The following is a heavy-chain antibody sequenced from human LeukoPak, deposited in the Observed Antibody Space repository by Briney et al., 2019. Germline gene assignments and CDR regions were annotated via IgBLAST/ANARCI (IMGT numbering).Heavy chain of an antibody. D-gene: IGHD1-1*01. Sequence: ASVKVSCKASGYTFTSYYMHWVRQAPGQGLEWMGIINPSGGSTSYAQKFQGRVTMTRDTSTSTVYMELSSLRSEDTAVYHYARGTPTYYYYYDMDVWDQGTTVTVSS. V-gene: IGHV1-46*01. J-gene: IGHJ6*02. CDR3: ARGTPTYYYYYDMDV. CDR2: INPSGGST. CDR1: GYTFTSYY.